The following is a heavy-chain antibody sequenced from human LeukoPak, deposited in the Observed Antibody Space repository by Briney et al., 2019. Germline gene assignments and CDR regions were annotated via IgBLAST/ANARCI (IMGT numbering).Heavy chain of an antibody. V-gene: IGHV1-2*02. J-gene: IGHJ4*02. CDR3: ARVGREKPDYYGSGSYRKNFDY. CDR2: INPNSGGT. Sequence: ASVKVSCKASGYTFTGYYMHWVRQAPGQGLEWMGWINPNSGGTNYAQKFQGRVTMTRDTSISTAYMELSRLRSDDTAVYYCARVGREKPDYYGSGSYRKNFDYWGQGTLVTVSS. CDR1: GYTFTGYY. D-gene: IGHD3-10*01.